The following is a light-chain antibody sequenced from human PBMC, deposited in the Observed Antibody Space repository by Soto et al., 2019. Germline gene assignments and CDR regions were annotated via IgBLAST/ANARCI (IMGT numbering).Light chain of an antibody. CDR1: QTVNGNS. CDR3: QQCGSLPGT. CDR2: DTS. J-gene: IGKJ1*01. Sequence: NVLTQSPGTLSLSPGERATLSCRASQTVNGNSLGWYQQKPGQAPRLLIYDTSSRATGIPDRFSGSGSGTDFTLAISRLEPEDFAVYYCQQCGSLPGTFGQGTRV. V-gene: IGKV3-20*01.